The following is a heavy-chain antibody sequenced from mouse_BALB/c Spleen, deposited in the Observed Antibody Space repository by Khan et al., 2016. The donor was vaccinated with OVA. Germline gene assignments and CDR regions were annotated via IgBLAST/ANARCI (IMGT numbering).Heavy chain of an antibody. CDR3: ARDFDYGAMDY. CDR1: GISTTTGNYR. D-gene: IGHD2-4*01. V-gene: IGHV3-5*02. CDR2: IYYSGTV. J-gene: IGHJ4*01. Sequence: EVQLQESGPGLVKPSQTVSLTCTVTGISTTTGNYRWSWIRQFPVNKLEWIGYIYYSGTVTYNPSLTSRTTITRDTSKNQFFLEMNSLTAEDTATYYCARDFDYGAMDYWGQGTSVTVSS.